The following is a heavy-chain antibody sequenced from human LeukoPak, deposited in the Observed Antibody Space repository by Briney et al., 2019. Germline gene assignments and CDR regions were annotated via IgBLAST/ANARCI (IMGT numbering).Heavy chain of an antibody. J-gene: IGHJ4*02. CDR3: ARAKSEYYYDSSGSYPPPSLDY. CDR1: GGSISSGGYS. V-gene: IGHV4-30-2*01. D-gene: IGHD3-22*01. Sequence: SQTLSLTCAVSGGSISSGGYSWSWIRQPPGKGLEWIGYIYHSGSTYYNPSLKSRVTISVDRSKNQFSLKLSSVTAADTAVYYCARAKSEYYYDSSGSYPPPSLDYWGQGTLVTVSS. CDR2: IYHSGST.